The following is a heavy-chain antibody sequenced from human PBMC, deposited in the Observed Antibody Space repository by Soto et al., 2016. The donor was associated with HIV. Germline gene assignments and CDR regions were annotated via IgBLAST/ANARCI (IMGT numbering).Heavy chain of an antibody. D-gene: IGHD6-19*01. J-gene: IGHJ4*02. Sequence: QVQLQQWGAGLLKSSETLSLTCAVYGGSFSGYYWSWIRQSPGKGLEWIGDINHSGSTTYNPSLKSRVTISVDTSKNQFSLKLSSVTAADTAVYYCARAVVRIAVAGFAYFDDVGPGNPGHRLL. CDR3: ARAVVRIAVAGFAYFDD. V-gene: IGHV4-34*01. CDR2: INHSGST. CDR1: GGSFSGYY.